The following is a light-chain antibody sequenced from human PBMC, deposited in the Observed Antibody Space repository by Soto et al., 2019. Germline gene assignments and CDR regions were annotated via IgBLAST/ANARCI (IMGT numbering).Light chain of an antibody. CDR1: QTVSRS. CDR2: GAS. J-gene: IGKJ2*01. CDR3: QQYIDWPPYT. V-gene: IGKV3-15*01. Sequence: EVVLTQSPATLSVSPGERATLSCRASQTVSRSLAWYQQKPGQAPRLLIYGASTRATGIPGRFSGSGSGTEFTLTISSLQSEDFAVYYCQQYIDWPPYTFGHGTKVEIK.